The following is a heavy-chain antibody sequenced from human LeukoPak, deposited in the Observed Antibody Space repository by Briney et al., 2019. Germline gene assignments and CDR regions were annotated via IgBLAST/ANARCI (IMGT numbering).Heavy chain of an antibody. J-gene: IGHJ4*02. CDR2: ISYDGSNK. CDR1: GFTFSSYA. D-gene: IGHD1-26*01. CDR3: ARGQWELPYYFDY. V-gene: IGHV3-30-3*01. Sequence: GGSLRLSCAASGFTFSSYAMHWVRQAPGKGLEWVAVISYDGSNKYYADSVKGRFTISRDNSKNTLYLQMNSLRAEDTAVYYCARGQWELPYYFDYWGQGTRVTVSS.